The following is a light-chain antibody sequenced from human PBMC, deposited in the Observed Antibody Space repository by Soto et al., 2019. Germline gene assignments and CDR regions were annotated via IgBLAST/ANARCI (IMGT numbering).Light chain of an antibody. CDR1: QSVNGN. CDR2: HAS. CDR3: QQYGSSPGT. J-gene: IGKJ2*01. V-gene: IGKV3-15*01. Sequence: EIVMTQSPATVSVSLGGSVTLSCRASQSVNGNLAWYQQKPGQAPRLLIFHASTRATGIPARFSGSGSGTEFTLTISRLEPEDFAVYYCQQYGSSPGTFGQGTKLEIK.